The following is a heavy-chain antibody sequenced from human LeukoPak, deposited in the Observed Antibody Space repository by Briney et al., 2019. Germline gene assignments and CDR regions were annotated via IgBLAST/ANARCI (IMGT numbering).Heavy chain of an antibody. CDR2: INPDGSNT. CDR3: ARDGTGLAY. CDR1: GFSFSIYW. J-gene: IGHJ4*02. V-gene: IGHV3-74*01. D-gene: IGHD3/OR15-3a*01. Sequence: PGGSLRLSCAASGFSFSIYWMYWVRQVPGKGLVWVSRINPDGSNTNYADSVKGRFTISRDNAKNTLYLQMNSLRVEDTALYYCARDGTGLAYWGQGTLVTVSS.